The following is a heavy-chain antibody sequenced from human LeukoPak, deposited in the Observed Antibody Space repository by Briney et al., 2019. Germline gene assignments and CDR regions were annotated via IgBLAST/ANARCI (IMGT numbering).Heavy chain of an antibody. CDR1: GFTFSSYS. J-gene: IGHJ4*02. CDR3: ARDSRAAASRDY. V-gene: IGHV3-21*01. CDR2: ISSSSSYI. Sequence: GGSLRLSCAASGFTFSSYSMNWVRQAPGKGLEWVSSISSSSSYIYYADSVKGRFTISRDNAKNSLYLQMNSLRAEDTAVYYCARDSRAAASRDYWGQGALVTVSS. D-gene: IGHD6-13*01.